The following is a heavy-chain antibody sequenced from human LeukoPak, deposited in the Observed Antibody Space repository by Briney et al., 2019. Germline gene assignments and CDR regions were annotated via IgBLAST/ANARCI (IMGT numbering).Heavy chain of an antibody. CDR3: ARERITMVRGVITAHLYFDY. D-gene: IGHD3-10*01. V-gene: IGHV4-4*07. CDR1: GGSFSGYY. Sequence: SETLSLTCAVYGGSFSGYYWSWIRQPAGKGLEWIGRIYTSGSTNYNPSLKSRVTISVDTSKNQFSLKLSSVTAADTAVYYCARERITMVRGVITAHLYFDYWGQGTLVTVSS. CDR2: IYTSGST. J-gene: IGHJ4*02.